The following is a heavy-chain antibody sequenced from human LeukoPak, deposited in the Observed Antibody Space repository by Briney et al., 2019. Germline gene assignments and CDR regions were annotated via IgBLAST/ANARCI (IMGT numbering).Heavy chain of an antibody. D-gene: IGHD3-22*01. CDR3: ARDQYYSDSSGYPYDI. CDR2: ISSSSSTI. CDR1: GFTFSSYS. V-gene: IGHV3-48*01. J-gene: IGHJ3*02. Sequence: GGSLRLSCAASGFTFSSYSMNWVRQAPGKGLEWVSYISSSSSTIYYADSVKGRFTISRDNAKNSLYLQMSSLRVEDTAVYYCARDQYYSDSSGYPYDIWGQGTMVTVSS.